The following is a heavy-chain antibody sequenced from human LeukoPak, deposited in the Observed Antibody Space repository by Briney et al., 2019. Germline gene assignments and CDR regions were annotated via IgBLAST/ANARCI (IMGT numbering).Heavy chain of an antibody. CDR2: IYYSGST. V-gene: IGHV4-39*01. D-gene: IGHD3-3*01. CDR3: ARRGYDFWSGYYTPPAFDP. J-gene: IGHJ5*02. CDR1: GGSISSSSYY. Sequence: SETLSLTCTVSGGSISSSSYYWGWIRQPPGKGLEWIGSIYYSGSTYYNPSLKSRVTISVDTSKNQFPLKLSSVTAADTAVYYCARRGYDFWSGYYTPPAFDPWGQGTLVTVSS.